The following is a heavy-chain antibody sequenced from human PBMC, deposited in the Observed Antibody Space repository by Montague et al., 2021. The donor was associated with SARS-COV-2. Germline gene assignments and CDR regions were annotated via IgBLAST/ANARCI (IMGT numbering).Heavy chain of an antibody. CDR3: VRYSGWFYFDF. J-gene: IGHJ4*02. CDR2: CYRPKKNN. Sequence: CYRPKKNNDYAPSVRGRLTVNPDASKNEFSLELNYVTPEDTAVYYCVRYSGWFYFDFWGQGTLVTVSS. D-gene: IGHD6-19*01. V-gene: IGHV6-1*01.